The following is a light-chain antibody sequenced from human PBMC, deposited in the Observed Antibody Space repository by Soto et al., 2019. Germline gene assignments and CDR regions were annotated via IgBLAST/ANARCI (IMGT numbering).Light chain of an antibody. CDR3: QQRGKWPST. Sequence: EVVLKQSPDTLSLSPGETATLSGRASQSVDRYVDGYQQKLGQAPRLLIYDAYTRATGVGARFTGSGSATDFSLTITSLEPEDFAVYYCQQRGKWPSTVGPGTKVEMK. J-gene: IGKJ2*02. CDR2: DAY. CDR1: QSVDRY. V-gene: IGKV3-11*01.